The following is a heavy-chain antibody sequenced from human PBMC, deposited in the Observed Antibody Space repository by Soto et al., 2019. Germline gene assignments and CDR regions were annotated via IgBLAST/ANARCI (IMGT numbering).Heavy chain of an antibody. CDR2: ISGSGGGT. Sequence: GGSLRLSCAASGFTFSNYAMNWVRQAPGKGLEWVSAISGSGGGTYYADSVKGRFTISRDNAKNSLYLQMNSLRAEDTAVYYCAKDPLDDYGFWGQGTLVTVSS. D-gene: IGHD3-10*01. CDR1: GFTFSNYA. CDR3: AKDPLDDYGF. V-gene: IGHV3-23*01. J-gene: IGHJ4*02.